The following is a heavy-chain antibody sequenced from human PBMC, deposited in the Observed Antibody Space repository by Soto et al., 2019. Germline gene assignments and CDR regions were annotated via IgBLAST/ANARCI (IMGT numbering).Heavy chain of an antibody. Sequence: PGRSLRLSCAASGINFNHYWMSWVRQAPGKGLEWVANIKEDGSSKYYVDSVKGRFTISRDNAKNSLSLQMNSLRAEDTALYYCASENWYFFDHWGQGTSLTASS. CDR3: ASENWYFFDH. CDR2: IKEDGSSK. V-gene: IGHV3-7*03. J-gene: IGHJ4*02. D-gene: IGHD1-1*01. CDR1: GINFNHYW.